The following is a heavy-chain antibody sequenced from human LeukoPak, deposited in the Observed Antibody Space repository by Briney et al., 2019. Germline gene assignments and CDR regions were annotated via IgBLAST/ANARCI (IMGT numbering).Heavy chain of an antibody. V-gene: IGHV3-53*01. CDR1: GFTVSSNY. D-gene: IGHD3-10*01. J-gene: IGHJ6*03. Sequence: GGSLRLSCAASGFTVSSNYMSWVRQAPGKGLEWVSVIYSGGSTYYADSVKGRFTISRDNSKNTQYLQMNILRAEDTAVYFCARGARLTMVRGVIRYYYMDAWGKGTTVTISS. CDR2: IYSGGST. CDR3: ARGARLTMVRGVIRYYYMDA.